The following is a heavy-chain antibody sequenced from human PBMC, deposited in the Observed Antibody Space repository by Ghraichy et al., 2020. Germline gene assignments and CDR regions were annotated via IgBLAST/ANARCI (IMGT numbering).Heavy chain of an antibody. CDR3: ARDPNCSGGRCYFDL. Sequence: ASVKVSCKASGSTFTSSGISWVRQAPGLGPEWMGWVRGDNGNTVYAQKVQGRITLTTDTSTNTAYMELGSLRSDDTAVYYCARDPNCSGGRCYFDLWGRGTLVTVSS. CDR2: VRGDNGNT. V-gene: IGHV1-18*01. J-gene: IGHJ2*01. D-gene: IGHD2-15*01. CDR1: GSTFTSSG.